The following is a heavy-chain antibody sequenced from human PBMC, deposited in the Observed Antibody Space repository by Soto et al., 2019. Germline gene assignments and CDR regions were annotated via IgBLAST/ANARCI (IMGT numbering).Heavy chain of an antibody. Sequence: SQTLSLTCAISGDSVSSNSAAWNWIRQSPSRGLEWLGRTYYRSKWYNDYAVSVKSRITINPDTSKNQFSLQLNSVTPEDTAVYYCMTAASVGRPYYYGMDVWGQGTTVTVSS. CDR2: TYYRSKWYN. CDR1: GDSVSSNSAA. CDR3: MTAASVGRPYYYGMDV. V-gene: IGHV6-1*01. J-gene: IGHJ6*02. D-gene: IGHD2-2*01.